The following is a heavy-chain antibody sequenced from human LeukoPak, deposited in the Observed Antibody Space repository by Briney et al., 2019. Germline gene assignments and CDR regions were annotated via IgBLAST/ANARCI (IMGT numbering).Heavy chain of an antibody. CDR1: GDSVTTYY. J-gene: IGHJ6*02. CDR2: IYYSGSA. Sequence: SETLSLTCTVSGDSVTTYYWSWIRQPPGKGLEWLGYIYYSGSATYNPSLKSRITISVDTSKNQFSLKLSSVTAADTAVYYCARDGSNWSNDYYHGVDVWGQGTTVTVSS. CDR3: ARDGSNWSNDYYHGVDV. D-gene: IGHD4-11*01. V-gene: IGHV4-59*02.